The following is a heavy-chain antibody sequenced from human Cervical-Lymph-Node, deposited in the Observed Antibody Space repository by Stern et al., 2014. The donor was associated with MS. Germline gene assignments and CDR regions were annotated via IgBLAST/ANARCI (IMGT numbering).Heavy chain of an antibody. CDR2: ISAYNGNT. V-gene: IGHV1-18*01. Sequence: VQLVESGAEVKKPGASVKVSCKASGYTFTSYGISWVRKAPGQGLEWMGLISAYNGNTNYTQKLQGRIPMTTGTSTSTAYMELRSLRSDDTAVYYCARGLLGSENAFDIWGQGTMVTVSS. D-gene: IGHD2-15*01. CDR3: ARGLLGSENAFDI. CDR1: GYTFTSYG. J-gene: IGHJ3*02.